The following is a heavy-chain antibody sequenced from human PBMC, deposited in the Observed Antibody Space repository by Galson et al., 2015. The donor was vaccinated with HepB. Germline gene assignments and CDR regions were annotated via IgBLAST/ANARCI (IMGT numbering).Heavy chain of an antibody. V-gene: IGHV1-46*01. CDR2: FNPSGGST. CDR1: GYTFTGFH. D-gene: IGHD3-16*01. J-gene: IGHJ4*02. CDR3: ARDGGRDSSDHAMDV. Sequence: PVKVSCKASGYTFTGFHMHWVRQAPGQGFEWMGMFNPSGGSTSYAQKFQGRVTMTRDTSTSTVYMELSSLRSEDTAVYYCARDGGRDSSDHAMDVWGQGTLVTVSS.